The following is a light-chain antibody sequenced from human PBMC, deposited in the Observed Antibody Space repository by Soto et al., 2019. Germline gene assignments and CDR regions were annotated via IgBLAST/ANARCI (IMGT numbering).Light chain of an antibody. J-gene: IGLJ2*01. Sequence: QSALTQPRSVSGSPGQSVTISCTGTSSDIGDYNSVSWYQQHPGKAPRLMISDVDKRPSGVPDRFSGSKSGNTASLTISGLQAEDEADYYCCSYAGSYTLVFGGGTKLTVL. CDR1: SSDIGDYNS. CDR3: CSYAGSYTLV. CDR2: DVD. V-gene: IGLV2-11*01.